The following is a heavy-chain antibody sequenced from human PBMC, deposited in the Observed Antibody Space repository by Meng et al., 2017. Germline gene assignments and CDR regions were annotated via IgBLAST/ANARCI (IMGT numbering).Heavy chain of an antibody. CDR2: INHSGST. D-gene: IGHD5-12*01. Sequence: VQVPEGGASIFEPVEALSPLCPFYGGFFSGYYWSWIRHPPGKGLEWIGEINHSGSTNYNPSLKSRVTISVDTSKNQFSLKLSSVTAADTAVYYCARGRSIVATRVAWFDPWGQGTLVTVSS. CDR1: GGFFSGYY. CDR3: ARGRSIVATRVAWFDP. J-gene: IGHJ5*02. V-gene: IGHV4-34*01.